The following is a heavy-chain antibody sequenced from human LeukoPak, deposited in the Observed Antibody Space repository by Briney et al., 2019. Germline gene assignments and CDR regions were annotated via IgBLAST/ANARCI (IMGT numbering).Heavy chain of an antibody. CDR3: ARVATTKWFGAGSLSGAVRSQVISDY. CDR2: IYYSGST. J-gene: IGHJ4*02. CDR1: GGSISSSSCY. Sequence: PSETLSLTCTVSGGSISSSSCYWGWIRRPPGKGLERIGSIYYSGSTYYNPSLKSRVTISVDTSKNQFSLKLSSVAAADTAVYYCARVATTKWFGAGSLSGAVRSQVISDYWGQGTLVTVSS. D-gene: IGHD3-10*01. V-gene: IGHV4-39*01.